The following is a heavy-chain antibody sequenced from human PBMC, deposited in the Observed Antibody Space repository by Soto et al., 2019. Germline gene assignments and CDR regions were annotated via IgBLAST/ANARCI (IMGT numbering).Heavy chain of an antibody. Sequence: QITLKESGPTLVKPPQTLTLTCTFSGFSLSTGVGVGWIRQPTGKALEGLPLIYWDDDTRYSSSLKSRLTITKATSKNKVVISMTTIAPGDTVTYYFVTKSYYGSGSLHYWGQGILVSVSS. CDR1: GFSLSTGVG. CDR3: VTKSYYGSGSLHY. CDR2: IYWDDDT. D-gene: IGHD3-10*01. V-gene: IGHV2-5*02. J-gene: IGHJ4*02.